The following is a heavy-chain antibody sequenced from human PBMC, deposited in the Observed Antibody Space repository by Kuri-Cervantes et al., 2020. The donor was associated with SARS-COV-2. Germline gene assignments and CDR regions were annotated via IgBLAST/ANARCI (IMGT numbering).Heavy chain of an antibody. V-gene: IGHV4-59*11. J-gene: IGHJ6*03. D-gene: IGHD1-26*01. CDR2: IYYSGST. Sequence: ESLKISCTVSGGSISSHYWSWIRQPPGKGLEWIGYIYYSGSTNYNPSLKSRVTISVDTSKNQFSLKLSSVTAADTAVYYCARSGSYPYYYHYMDVWGKGTTVTVSS. CDR3: ARSGSYPYYYHYMDV. CDR1: GGSISSHY.